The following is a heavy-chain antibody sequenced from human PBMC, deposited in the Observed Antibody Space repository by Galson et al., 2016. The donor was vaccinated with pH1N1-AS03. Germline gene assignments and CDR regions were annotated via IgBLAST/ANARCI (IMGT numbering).Heavy chain of an antibody. CDR2: INPNSGST. Sequence: SVKVSCKASGYTLTEYYLHWVRQAPGQGPEWMGWINPNSGSTKYAQKFQGRVTMTRDTSISTAYMEMSNLKSDDTAVYYCARNRPIAVSGTDGFVPWGQGTLVAVSS. CDR1: GYTLTEYY. V-gene: IGHV1-2*02. CDR3: ARNRPIAVSGTDGFVP. J-gene: IGHJ5*02. D-gene: IGHD6-19*01.